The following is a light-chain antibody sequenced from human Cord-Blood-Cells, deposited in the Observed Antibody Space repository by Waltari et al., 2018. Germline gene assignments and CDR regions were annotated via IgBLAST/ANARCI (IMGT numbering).Light chain of an antibody. CDR2: WAS. CDR1: QSVLYSSNNKNY. Sequence: DIVMTQSPDSLAVSLGERPTITCKSRQSVLYSSNNKNYLAWYQQKPGQPPKLLIYWASTREAGVPDRFSGSGSGTDFTLAISSLQAEDVAVYYCQQYYSTPLTFGGGTKVEIK. V-gene: IGKV4-1*01. CDR3: QQYYSTPLT. J-gene: IGKJ4*01.